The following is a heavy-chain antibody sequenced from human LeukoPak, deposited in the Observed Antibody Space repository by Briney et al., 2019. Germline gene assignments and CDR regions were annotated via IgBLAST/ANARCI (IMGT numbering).Heavy chain of an antibody. D-gene: IGHD3-3*01. CDR3: ATDRGWRTSGYYLYYFEY. CDR1: GGSISSNSHY. J-gene: IGHJ4*02. CDR2: IYSSGTT. V-gene: IGHV4-39*02. Sequence: SETLSLTCTVSGGSISSNSHYWGWIRQPPGKGLEWIGSIYSSGTTYYNPSLRSRLTISADTSKNLFSLKLGSVAAEDTAVYYCATDRGWRTSGYYLYYFEYWGQGTLVTFSS.